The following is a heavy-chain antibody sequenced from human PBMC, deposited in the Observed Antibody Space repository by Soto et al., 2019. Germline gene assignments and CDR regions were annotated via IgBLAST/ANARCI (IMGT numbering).Heavy chain of an antibody. V-gene: IGHV3-49*04. D-gene: IGHD6-19*01. CDR2: IRSKAYGGTT. J-gene: IGHJ4*02. CDR1: GFTFGDYA. Sequence: GGSLRLSCTASGFTFGDYAMSWVRQAPGKGLEWVGFIRSKAYGGTTEYAASVKGRFTISRDDSKSIAYLQMNSLKTEDTAVYYCTRAYSSGWAPDYWGQGTQVTVSS. CDR3: TRAYSSGWAPDY.